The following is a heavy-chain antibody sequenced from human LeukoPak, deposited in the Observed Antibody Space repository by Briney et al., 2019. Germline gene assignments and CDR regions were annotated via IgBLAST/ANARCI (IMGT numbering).Heavy chain of an antibody. CDR2: IYYSGST. D-gene: IGHD3-3*01. J-gene: IGHJ6*03. Sequence: PSETLSLTCTVSGGSISSYYWSWIRQPPGKGLEWIGYIYYSGSTNYNPSLKSRVTISVDTSKNQFSLKLSSVTAADTAVYYCARARITIFPYYYYMDVWGKGTTVTVSS. V-gene: IGHV4-59*01. CDR3: ARARITIFPYYYYMDV. CDR1: GGSISSYY.